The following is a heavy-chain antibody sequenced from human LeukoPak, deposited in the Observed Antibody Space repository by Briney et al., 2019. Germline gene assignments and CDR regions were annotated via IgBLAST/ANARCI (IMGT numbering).Heavy chain of an antibody. D-gene: IGHD6-13*01. V-gene: IGHV1-69*01. CDR1: GGTFSSYG. CDR2: IIPIFGTA. J-gene: IGHJ6*03. CDR3: ARDRESSSWYYYYMDV. Sequence: GGSLRLSCAASGGTFSSYGISWVRQAPGQGLEWMGGIIPIFGTANYAQKFQGRVTITADESTSTAYMELSSLRSEDTAVYYCARDRESSSWYYYYMDVWGKGTTVTVSS.